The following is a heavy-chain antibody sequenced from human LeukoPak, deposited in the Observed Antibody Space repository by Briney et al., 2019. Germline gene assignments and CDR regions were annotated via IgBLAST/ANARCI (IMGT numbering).Heavy chain of an antibody. CDR2: ISYDGSNK. D-gene: IGHD5-18*01. CDR1: GFTFSSYA. J-gene: IGHJ5*02. Sequence: PGGSLRLSCAASGFTFSSYAMHWARQAPGKGLEWVAVISYDGSNKYYADSVRGRFTISRDNSKNTLYLQMNSLRAEDTAVYYCARDRGYSYGENWFDPWGQGTLVTVSS. V-gene: IGHV3-30-3*01. CDR3: ARDRGYSYGENWFDP.